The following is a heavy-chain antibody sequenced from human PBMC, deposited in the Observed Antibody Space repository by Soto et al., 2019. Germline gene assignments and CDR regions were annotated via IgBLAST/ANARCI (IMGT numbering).Heavy chain of an antibody. V-gene: IGHV3-9*01. D-gene: IGHD4-17*01. CDR3: ARAANSSVFYGGSANWFDP. Sequence: EVQLVESGGGLVQPGRCLRLSCAASGFTFDDYAMDWVRQAPGKGLEWVSGISWNGGDIGYADSVKGRFTISRDNAKNSLYLQMNSLRVEDTALYYCARAANSSVFYGGSANWFDPWGRGTLVTVSS. J-gene: IGHJ5*02. CDR1: GFTFDDYA. CDR2: ISWNGGDI.